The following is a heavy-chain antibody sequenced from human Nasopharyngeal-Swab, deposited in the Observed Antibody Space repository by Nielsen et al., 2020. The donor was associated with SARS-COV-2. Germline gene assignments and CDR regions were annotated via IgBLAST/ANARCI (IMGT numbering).Heavy chain of an antibody. Sequence: GESLKIPCAASGFIFSDYYMSWVRQAPGKGLEWVSYISTSGTTIYYADSVKGRFTISRDNAKNSLYLQMNSLRAEDTAVYYCARDSYTNGLVKTFWGQGTLVTVSS. CDR3: ARDSYTNGLVKTF. CDR1: GFIFSDYY. CDR2: ISTSGTTI. J-gene: IGHJ4*02. D-gene: IGHD4-11*01. V-gene: IGHV3-11*04.